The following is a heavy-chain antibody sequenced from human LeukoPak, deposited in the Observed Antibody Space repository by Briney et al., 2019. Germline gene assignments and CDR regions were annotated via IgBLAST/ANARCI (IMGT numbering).Heavy chain of an antibody. Sequence: GGSLRLSCAASGFTFSSYGIHWVRQAPGKGLEWVAVISHDGSNKYYGDSVKGRFTISRDNSKNMLYLQMNSLRAEDTAVYYCTKEGYYGSGSFPDYWGQGTLVTVSS. J-gene: IGHJ4*02. CDR1: GFTFSSYG. V-gene: IGHV3-30*18. CDR3: TKEGYYGSGSFPDY. CDR2: ISHDGSNK. D-gene: IGHD3-10*01.